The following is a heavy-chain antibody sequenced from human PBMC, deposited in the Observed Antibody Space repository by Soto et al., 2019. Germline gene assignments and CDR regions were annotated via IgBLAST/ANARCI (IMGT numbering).Heavy chain of an antibody. J-gene: IGHJ4*02. V-gene: IGHV3-53*01. CDR3: GKDGRGSWSHYNSFFY. D-gene: IGHD3-10*01. Sequence: EVQLVESGGGLIQPGGSLKLSCAASGFTVGNNYMSWVSQAPGKGLEWVSLIYSTGTTKYADSVKGRFTVYRNNAKNTLDLQMNSMRAEDAAVYYCGKDGRGSWSHYNSFFYWGQGTLVTVSS. CDR2: IYSTGTT. CDR1: GFTVGNNY.